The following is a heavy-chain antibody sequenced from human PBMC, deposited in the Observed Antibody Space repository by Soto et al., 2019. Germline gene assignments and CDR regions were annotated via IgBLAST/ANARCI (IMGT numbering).Heavy chain of an antibody. V-gene: IGHV3-15*01. D-gene: IGHD1-1*01. CDR2: IKSKTDGGTT. J-gene: IGHJ4*02. CDR1: GFTFSNAW. Sequence: GGSLRLSCAASGFTFSNAWMSWVRQAPGKGLEWVGPIKSKTDGGTTDYAAPVKGRFTISRDDSKNTLYLQMNSLKTEDTAVYYCTTVSWNDRGWGQGTLVTVSP. CDR3: TTVSWNDRG.